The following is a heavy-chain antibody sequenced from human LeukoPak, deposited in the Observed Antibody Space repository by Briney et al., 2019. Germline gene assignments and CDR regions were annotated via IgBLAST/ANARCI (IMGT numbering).Heavy chain of an antibody. CDR3: AKDLPPYYDILTGS. J-gene: IGHJ4*02. D-gene: IGHD3-9*01. Sequence: GGSLRLSCAASGFTFSSYAMSWVRQAPGKGLEWVSAISGSGGSTYYADSVKGRFTISRDNSKNTLYLQMNGLRAEDTAVYYCAKDLPPYYDILTGSWGQGTLVTVSS. CDR1: GFTFSSYA. V-gene: IGHV3-23*01. CDR2: ISGSGGST.